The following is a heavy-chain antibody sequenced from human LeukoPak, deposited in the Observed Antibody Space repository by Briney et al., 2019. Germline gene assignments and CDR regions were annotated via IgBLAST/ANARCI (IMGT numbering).Heavy chain of an antibody. CDR2: ISNSGST. J-gene: IGHJ4*02. D-gene: IGHD2-8*01. Sequence: SETLSLTCTVSGGSISTYYWSWIRLPPGKGLEWIGYISNSGSTNYNPSLKSRVTISVATSKNQFSLKLNSVTAADTAVYYCARREAVTKRYYFDYWGQGTLVTVS. CDR1: GGSISTYY. CDR3: ARREAVTKRYYFDY. V-gene: IGHV4-59*08.